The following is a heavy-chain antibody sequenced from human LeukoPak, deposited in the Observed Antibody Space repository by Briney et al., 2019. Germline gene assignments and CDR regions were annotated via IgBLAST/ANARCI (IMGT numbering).Heavy chain of an antibody. D-gene: IGHD2-2*01. Sequence: PSETLSLTCAVSGYSISSGYYWGWIRQPPGKGLEWIGSIYHSGSTYYNPPLKSRVTISVDTSKNQFSLKLSSVTAADTAVYYCARRGSTSCFDYWGQGTLVTVSS. CDR3: ARRGSTSCFDY. CDR1: GYSISSGYY. J-gene: IGHJ4*02. V-gene: IGHV4-38-2*01. CDR2: IYHSGST.